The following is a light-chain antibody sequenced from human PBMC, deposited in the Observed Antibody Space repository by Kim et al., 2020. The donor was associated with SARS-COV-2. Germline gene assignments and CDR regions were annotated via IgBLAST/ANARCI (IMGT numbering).Light chain of an antibody. Sequence: DIQMTQSPSSVSASVGDRVTITCRASQGISSWLAWYQHKPEKAPQCLIYAASSLQRGVPSRFSGSGSGTDFTLTISSLQPDDFATYYCQQYNNFPITFGQGTRLEIK. J-gene: IGKJ5*01. V-gene: IGKV1D-16*01. CDR2: AAS. CDR1: QGISSW. CDR3: QQYNNFPIT.